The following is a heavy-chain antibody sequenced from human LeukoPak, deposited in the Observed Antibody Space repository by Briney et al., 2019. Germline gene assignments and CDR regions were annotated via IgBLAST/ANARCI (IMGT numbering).Heavy chain of an antibody. D-gene: IGHD3-22*01. CDR2: IYYSGST. Sequence: SETLSLTCTVSGGSISSYYWSWIRQPPGKGLEWIGYIYYSGSTNYNPSLKSRVTISVDTFKNQFSLKLSSVTAADTAVYYCARGNYDSSGYYFVTDYWGQGTLVTVSS. V-gene: IGHV4-59*01. CDR1: GGSISSYY. J-gene: IGHJ4*02. CDR3: ARGNYDSSGYYFVTDY.